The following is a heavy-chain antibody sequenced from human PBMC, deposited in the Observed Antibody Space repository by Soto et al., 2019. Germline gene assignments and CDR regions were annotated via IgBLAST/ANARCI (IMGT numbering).Heavy chain of an antibody. J-gene: IGHJ4*02. Sequence: SVKVSCKASGGTFSSYAISWVRQAPGQGLEWMGGIIPIFGTANYAQKFQGRVTITADESTSTAYMELSSLRSEDTAVYYCASGTYYDFWSGYYLAPPYWGQGTLVTVSS. V-gene: IGHV1-69*13. CDR3: ASGTYYDFWSGYYLAPPY. CDR1: GGTFSSYA. CDR2: IIPIFGTA. D-gene: IGHD3-3*01.